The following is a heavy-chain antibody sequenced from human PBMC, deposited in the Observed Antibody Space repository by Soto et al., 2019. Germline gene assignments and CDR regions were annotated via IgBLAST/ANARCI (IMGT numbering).Heavy chain of an antibody. CDR3: AKRGYYDILTGSDYYYGMDV. Sequence: GGFLRLSCAASGFTFSSYGMHWVRQAPGKGLEWVAVISYDGSNKYYADSVKGRFTISRDNSKNTLYLQMNSLRAEDTAVYYCAKRGYYDILTGSDYYYGMDVWGQGTTVTVSS. J-gene: IGHJ6*02. D-gene: IGHD3-9*01. V-gene: IGHV3-30*18. CDR1: GFTFSSYG. CDR2: ISYDGSNK.